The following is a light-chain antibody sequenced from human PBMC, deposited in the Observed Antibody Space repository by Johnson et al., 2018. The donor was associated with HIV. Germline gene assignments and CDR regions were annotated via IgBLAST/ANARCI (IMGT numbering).Light chain of an antibody. J-gene: IGLJ1*01. CDR3: GTWDSSLSAPHSG. V-gene: IGLV1-51*01. Sequence: QSALTQPPSMSSAPGQRVTISCSGSSSNIGNNYVSWYQQVPGAAPKLLIYDNNRRPSGIPDRFSGSKSGTSATLGITGLQTGDEADYYCGTWDSSLSAPHSGFGTGTNVTV. CDR2: DNN. CDR1: SSNIGNNY.